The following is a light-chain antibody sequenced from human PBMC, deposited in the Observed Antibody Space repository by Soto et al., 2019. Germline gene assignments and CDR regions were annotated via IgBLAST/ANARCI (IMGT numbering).Light chain of an antibody. J-gene: IGKJ4*01. CDR3: QQYNSYSPLT. CDR1: QTISSW. V-gene: IGKV1-5*01. Sequence: DIQMTQSPSTLAGSVGDRCTITCMASQTISSWLSWYQPKPGEAPELLIYDASALPRGVPSRFSGSGSGTKFTLTISSLQPDDFGTYYCQQYNSYSPLTVGGGTKLDIK. CDR2: DAS.